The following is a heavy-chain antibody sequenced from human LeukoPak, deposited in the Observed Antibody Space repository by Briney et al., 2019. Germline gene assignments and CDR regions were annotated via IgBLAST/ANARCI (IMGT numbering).Heavy chain of an antibody. V-gene: IGHV5-51*01. CDR3: ATLPLYCGGDCYSDY. CDR2: IYPGDSDT. Sequence: GESLQISCKGSGYSFTSYWIGWVRQMPGKGLEWMGIIYPGDSDTRYSPSFQGQVTISADKSISTAYLQWSSLKASDTAMYYCATLPLYCGGDCYSDYWGQGTLVTVSS. J-gene: IGHJ4*02. CDR1: GYSFTSYW. D-gene: IGHD2-21*02.